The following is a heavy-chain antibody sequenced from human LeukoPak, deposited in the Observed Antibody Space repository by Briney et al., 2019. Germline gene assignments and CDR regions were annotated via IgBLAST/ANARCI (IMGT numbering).Heavy chain of an antibody. CDR1: GYTLTELS. V-gene: IGHV1-24*01. CDR2: FDPGDGET. Sequence: GASVKVSCKVSGYTLTELSMHWVRQAPGKGLGWMGGFDPGDGETIYAQKFQGRVTMTEDTSTDTAYMELSSLGSEDTAVYYCARGYTVVTVSAGYDYWGQGTLVTVSS. J-gene: IGHJ4*02. CDR3: ARGYTVVTVSAGYDY. D-gene: IGHD4-23*01.